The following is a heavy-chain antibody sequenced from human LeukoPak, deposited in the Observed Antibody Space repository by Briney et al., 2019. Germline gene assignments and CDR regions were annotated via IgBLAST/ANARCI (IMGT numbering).Heavy chain of an antibody. CDR1: GGPISSGRYY. D-gene: IGHD2-2*01. Sequence: SETLSLNCTGPGGPISSGRYYRSWIRQPPGKGLGVIERIYTCWSTNYNPTLKSRVTISVDTSKNQFSLKLSSATAADTAVYYCAREGGYCSSTSCSYNWFDSWGQGTLVTVSS. J-gene: IGHJ5*01. V-gene: IGHV4-61*02. CDR3: AREGGYCSSTSCSYNWFDS. CDR2: IYTCWST.